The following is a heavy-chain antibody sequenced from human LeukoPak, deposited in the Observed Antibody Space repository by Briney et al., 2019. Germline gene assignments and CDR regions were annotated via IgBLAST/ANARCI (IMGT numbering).Heavy chain of an antibody. Sequence: GGSLRLSCAASGFTFSSYAMSWVRQAPGKGLEWVSAISGSGGSTYYADSVRGRFTISRDNSKNTLYLQMNSLRAEDTAVYYCAKTPGASSGYTDYWGQGTLVTVSS. CDR1: GFTFSSYA. J-gene: IGHJ4*02. D-gene: IGHD6-19*01. V-gene: IGHV3-23*01. CDR3: AKTPGASSGYTDY. CDR2: ISGSGGST.